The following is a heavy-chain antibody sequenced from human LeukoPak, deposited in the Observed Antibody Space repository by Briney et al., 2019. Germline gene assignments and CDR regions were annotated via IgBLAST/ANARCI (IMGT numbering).Heavy chain of an antibody. V-gene: IGHV3-21*01. CDR2: ISSGSSYI. CDR3: ARQYCANGVCYGVYNYYGMDV. J-gene: IGHJ6*02. Sequence: GGSLRLSCAASGFTFSSYSMNWVRQAPGKGLGSVSSISSGSSYIYYADSVKGRFTISRDNAKNSLYLQMNSLRAEDTAVYYCARQYCANGVCYGVYNYYGMDVWGQGTTVTVSS. D-gene: IGHD2-8*01. CDR1: GFTFSSYS.